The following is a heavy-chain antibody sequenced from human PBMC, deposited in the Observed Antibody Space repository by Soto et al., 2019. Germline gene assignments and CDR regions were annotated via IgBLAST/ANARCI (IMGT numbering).Heavy chain of an antibody. CDR3: ASLKQLRGIPYFDY. V-gene: IGHV4-39*01. Sequence: QLQLQESGPGLVKPSETLSLTCTVSGGSISSSSYYWGWIRQPPGKGLEWIGSIYYSGSTYYNPSLKSRVTISVDTSKNQFSLKLSSVTAADTAVYYCASLKQLRGIPYFDYWGQGTLVTVSS. CDR1: GGSISSSSYY. J-gene: IGHJ4*02. CDR2: IYYSGST. D-gene: IGHD6-13*01.